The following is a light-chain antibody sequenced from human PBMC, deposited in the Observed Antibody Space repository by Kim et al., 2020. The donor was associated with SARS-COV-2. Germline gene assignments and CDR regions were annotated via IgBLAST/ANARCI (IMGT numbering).Light chain of an antibody. Sequence: ETVLTQSPATLSVSPGERATLSCRASQSVSTHLAWYQRKPGQPPRLLMYGASTRATGIPARFSGSGSGTEFTLTINSLQSADSAVYYCQQYNIWPLTFGGGTKVEIK. J-gene: IGKJ4*01. CDR2: GAS. CDR1: QSVSTH. V-gene: IGKV3-15*01. CDR3: QQYNIWPLT.